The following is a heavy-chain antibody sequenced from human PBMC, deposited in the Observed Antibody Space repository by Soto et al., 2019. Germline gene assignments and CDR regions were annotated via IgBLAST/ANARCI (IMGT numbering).Heavy chain of an antibody. J-gene: IGHJ4*02. CDR1: GFTFDDYT. Sequence: GGSLRLSCAASGFTFDDYTMHWVRQAPGKGLEWVSRNRWDGGSKDYADYVKGRVTISRDHGKNFLYLQMNSMRTEDTALYYWGGDGKIGDGYSYYFDYWGQGTLGTVSP. V-gene: IGHV3-43*01. CDR2: NRWDGGSK. D-gene: IGHD2-15*01. CDR3: GGDGKIGDGYSYYFDY.